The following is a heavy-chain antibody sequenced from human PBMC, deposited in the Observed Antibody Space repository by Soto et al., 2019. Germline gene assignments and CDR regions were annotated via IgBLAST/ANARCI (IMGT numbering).Heavy chain of an antibody. J-gene: IGHJ3*01. CDR3: ASPQGLDDAFDF. Sequence: EVQLVESGGGLVKPGGSMRLSCAVSGFTFSSQTMNWVRQAPGKGLEWVSSVSSSGSYKYYADSVKGRFTISRDNAKNSLYLQMNSLRAEDTAVYFCASPQGLDDAFDFWGQGTMVTVSS. CDR1: GFTFSSQT. CDR2: VSSSGSYK. V-gene: IGHV3-21*01. D-gene: IGHD3-3*01.